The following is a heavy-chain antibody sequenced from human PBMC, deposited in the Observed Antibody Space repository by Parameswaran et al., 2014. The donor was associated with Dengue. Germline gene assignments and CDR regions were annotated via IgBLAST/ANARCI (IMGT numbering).Heavy chain of an antibody. CDR3: GQISEWSGMDV. CDR2: MYYSGNT. D-gene: IGHD3-3*01. Sequence: WIRQPPGKGLEWIVTMYYSGNTYYNPSLKSRVTMSVDSSKNQFSLNLSSVTAADMAVYYCGQISEWSGMDVWGQGTTVTVSS. J-gene: IGHJ6*02. V-gene: IGHV4-39*01.